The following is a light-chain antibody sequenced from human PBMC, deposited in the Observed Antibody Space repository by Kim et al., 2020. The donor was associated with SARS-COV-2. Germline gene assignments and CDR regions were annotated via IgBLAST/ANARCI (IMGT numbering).Light chain of an antibody. CDR1: KLGDKY. CDR2: QDS. J-gene: IGLJ2*01. V-gene: IGLV3-1*01. Sequence: VSPGQTASITGSGDKLGDKYACWYQQKPGQSPVLVIYQDSKRPSGIPERFSGSSSGNTATLTISGTQAMDEADYYCQAWDSSTAVFGGGTQLTVL. CDR3: QAWDSSTAV.